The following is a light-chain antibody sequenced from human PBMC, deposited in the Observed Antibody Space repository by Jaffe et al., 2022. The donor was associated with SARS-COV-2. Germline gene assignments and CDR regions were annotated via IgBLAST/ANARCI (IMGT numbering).Light chain of an antibody. CDR3: HQASVFPHT. V-gene: IGKV1-12*01. CDR2: AAS. J-gene: IGKJ2*01. CDR1: QDISSW. Sequence: DIQMTQSPSSVSASVGDRVTITCRASQDISSWLGWYQQRPGEAPKLLIYAASNLQSGVPSRFSGSGSGTDFTLTISSLQPEDFATYYCHQASVFPHTFGQGTKLEIK.